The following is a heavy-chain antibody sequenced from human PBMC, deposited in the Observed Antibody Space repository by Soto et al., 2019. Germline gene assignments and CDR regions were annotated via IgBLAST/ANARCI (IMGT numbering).Heavy chain of an antibody. D-gene: IGHD6-19*01. J-gene: IGHJ6*02. Sequence: GGSLRLSCAASGFTVSSNYMSWVRQAPGKGLEWVSVIYSGGSTYYADSVKGRFTISRDYSKNTLYLQMNSLRAEDTAVYYCARALGYSSGFLDVWGQGTTVTVSS. CDR1: GFTVSSNY. V-gene: IGHV3-53*01. CDR2: IYSGGST. CDR3: ARALGYSSGFLDV.